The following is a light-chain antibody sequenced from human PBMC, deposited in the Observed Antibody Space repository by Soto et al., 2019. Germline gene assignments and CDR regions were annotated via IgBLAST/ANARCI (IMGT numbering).Light chain of an antibody. CDR1: QGISSY. CDR2: AAS. J-gene: IGKJ4*01. CDR3: QQLNSYPLT. V-gene: IGKV1-9*01. Sequence: DIQLTQSPSFLSASVGDRVTITFRASQGISSYLAWYQQKLGKAPKLLIYAASTLQMGVPSRFSGSGSGTEFTPTISSLQPEDFATYYCQQLNSYPLTFGGGTKVEIK.